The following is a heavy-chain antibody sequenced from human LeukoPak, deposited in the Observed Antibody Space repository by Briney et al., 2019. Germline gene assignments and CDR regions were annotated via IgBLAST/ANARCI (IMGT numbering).Heavy chain of an antibody. CDR3: ARQVVVVPAASLGFDY. CDR1: GGSISSYY. J-gene: IGHJ4*02. Sequence: TSETLSLTCTVSGGSISSYYWSWIRQPPGKGLEWIGYIYYSGSTNYNPSLKSRVTISVDTSKNQFSLKLSSVTAADTAVYYCARQVVVVPAASLGFDYWGQGTLVTVSS. V-gene: IGHV4-59*08. D-gene: IGHD2-2*01. CDR2: IYYSGST.